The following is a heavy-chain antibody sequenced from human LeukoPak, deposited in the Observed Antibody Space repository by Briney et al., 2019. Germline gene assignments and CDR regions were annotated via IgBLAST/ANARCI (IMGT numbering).Heavy chain of an antibody. Sequence: GGSLRLSCSASGFIFKIYAMHWVRQVPGKGLEWVSAISGSGGGTYYADSVKGRFTISRDNSKNTLYLQMNSLRAEDTAVYYCAKVGLEHFDYWGQGTLVTVSS. CDR2: ISGSGGGT. CDR1: GFIFKIYA. J-gene: IGHJ4*02. D-gene: IGHD1-1*01. V-gene: IGHV3-23*01. CDR3: AKVGLEHFDY.